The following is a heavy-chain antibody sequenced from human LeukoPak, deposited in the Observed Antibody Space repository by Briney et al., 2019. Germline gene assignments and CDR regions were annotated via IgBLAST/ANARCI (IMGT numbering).Heavy chain of an antibody. D-gene: IGHD3-9*01. Sequence: PSETLSLTCTVSGGSISSYYWSWIRQPPGKGLEWIGYIYYSGSTNYNPSLKSRVTISVDTSKNQFSLKLSSVTAADTAVYYCAGSTGYFDYWGQGTLVTVSS. CDR1: GGSISSYY. V-gene: IGHV4-59*01. J-gene: IGHJ4*01. CDR2: IYYSGST. CDR3: AGSTGYFDY.